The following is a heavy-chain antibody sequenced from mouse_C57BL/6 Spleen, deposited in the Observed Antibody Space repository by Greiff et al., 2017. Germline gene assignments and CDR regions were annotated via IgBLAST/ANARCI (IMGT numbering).Heavy chain of an antibody. J-gene: IGHJ4*01. Sequence: QVQLQQPGAELVKPGASVKMSCKASGYTFTSYWITWVKQRPGQGLEWIGDIYPGSGSTNYNEKFKSKATLTVDTSSSTAYMQLSSLTSEDSAVYYGARSYYDYEGYAMDYWGQGTSVTVAS. CDR1: GYTFTSYW. V-gene: IGHV1-55*01. D-gene: IGHD2-4*01. CDR2: IYPGSGST. CDR3: ARSYYDYEGYAMDY.